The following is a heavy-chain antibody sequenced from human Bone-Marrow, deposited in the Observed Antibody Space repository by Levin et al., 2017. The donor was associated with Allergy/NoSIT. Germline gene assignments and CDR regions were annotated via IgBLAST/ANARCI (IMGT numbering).Heavy chain of an antibody. CDR3: ARTQHIIVGTTSTGYFDH. Sequence: SETLSLTCTVSGGSLTNYYWSWMRQPPGKGLEWIAYIYYSGNTNYKPSLKSRVTISIDTSKNQFSLELSSVTAADTAVYYCARTQHIIVGTTSTGYFDHWGRGTLVTVSS. D-gene: IGHD2-21*02. CDR2: IYYSGNT. J-gene: IGHJ2*01. V-gene: IGHV4-59*01. CDR1: GGSLTNYY.